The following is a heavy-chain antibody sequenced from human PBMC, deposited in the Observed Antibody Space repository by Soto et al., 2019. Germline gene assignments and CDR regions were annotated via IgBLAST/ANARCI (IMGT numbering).Heavy chain of an antibody. J-gene: IGHJ4*02. Sequence: QVQLVESGGGVVQPGRSLRLSCAASGFTFSSYGMHWVRQAPGKGLAWVAVISYDGSNKYYADSVKGRFTISRDNSKITLYLQMNSLGTEDKAVYYCAKDVRVYYGSGRGEGSIDYWGQGTLVTVSS. D-gene: IGHD3-10*01. CDR2: ISYDGSNK. CDR3: AKDVRVYYGSGRGEGSIDY. V-gene: IGHV3-30*18. CDR1: GFTFSSYG.